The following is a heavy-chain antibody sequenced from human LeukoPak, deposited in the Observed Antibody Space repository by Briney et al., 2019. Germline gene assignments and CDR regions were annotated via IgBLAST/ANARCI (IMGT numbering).Heavy chain of an antibody. CDR1: GGSFSGYY. CDR2: INHSGST. CDR3: ARGYSSSSGYYYYGMDV. V-gene: IGHV4-34*01. J-gene: IGHJ6*02. Sequence: SETLSLTCAVYGGSFSGYYWSLIRQPPGKGLEWIGEINHSGSTNYNPSLKSRVTMSVDTSKNQFSLKLSSVTAADTAVYYCARGYSSSSGYYYYGMDVWGQGTTVTVSS. D-gene: IGHD6-6*01.